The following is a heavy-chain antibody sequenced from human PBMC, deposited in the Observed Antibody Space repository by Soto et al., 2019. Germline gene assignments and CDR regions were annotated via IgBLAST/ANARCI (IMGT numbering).Heavy chain of an antibody. Sequence: QVQLQESGPGLVKPSGTLSLTCDVSGDSISSSNWWSWVRQPPGKGLEWIGAIYRSGSTNYNPSLKSRVSLSIDKSKSLFSLKLSPVTAADTAVYYCARGQGLWKVDYWGQGTLVTVSS. D-gene: IGHD3-16*01. V-gene: IGHV4-4*02. CDR1: GDSISSSNW. CDR2: IYRSGST. CDR3: ARGQGLWKVDY. J-gene: IGHJ4*02.